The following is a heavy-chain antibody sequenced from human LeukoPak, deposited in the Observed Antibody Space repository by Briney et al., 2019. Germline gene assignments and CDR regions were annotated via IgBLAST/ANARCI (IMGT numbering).Heavy chain of an antibody. J-gene: IGHJ4*02. D-gene: IGHD2-15*01. CDR1: GFTFSSYS. CDR2: ISSSSSYI. V-gene: IGHV3-21*04. Sequence: PGGSLRLSCAASGFTFSSYSMNWVRQAPGKGLEWVSSISSSSSYIYYADSVKGRFTISRDNAKNSLYLQMNSLRAEDTAVYYCARDVLGYCSGGSCYSGYFDYWGQGTLVTVSS. CDR3: ARDVLGYCSGGSCYSGYFDY.